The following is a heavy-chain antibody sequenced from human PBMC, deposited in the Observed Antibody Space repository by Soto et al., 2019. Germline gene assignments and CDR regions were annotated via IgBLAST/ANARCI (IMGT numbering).Heavy chain of an antibody. CDR2: ISYDGSNK. D-gene: IGHD6-6*01. Sequence: GGSLRLSCAASGFTFSSYGMHWVRQAPGKGLEWVAVISYDGSNKYYADSVKGRFTISGDNSKNTLYLQMNSLRAEDTAVYYCAKGGQYSSSSLSTWGQGTLVTVSS. CDR1: GFTFSSYG. J-gene: IGHJ5*02. CDR3: AKGGQYSSSSLST. V-gene: IGHV3-30*18.